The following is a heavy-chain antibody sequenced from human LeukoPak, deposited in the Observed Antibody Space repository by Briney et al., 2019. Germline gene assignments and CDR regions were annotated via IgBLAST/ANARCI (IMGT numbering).Heavy chain of an antibody. CDR1: GFTFSSYW. Sequence: GGSLRLACAASGFTFSSYWMHWVRQAPGKGLVWVSRINSDGSSTSYADSVKGRFTISRDNAKNTLYPQMNSLRAEDTAVYYCARDSTYYDFWSGYYGWFDPWGQGTLVTVSS. J-gene: IGHJ5*02. V-gene: IGHV3-74*01. D-gene: IGHD3-3*01. CDR2: INSDGSST. CDR3: ARDSTYYDFWSGYYGWFDP.